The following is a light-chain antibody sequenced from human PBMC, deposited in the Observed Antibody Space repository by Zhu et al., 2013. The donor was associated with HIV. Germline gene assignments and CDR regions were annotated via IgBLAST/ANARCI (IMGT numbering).Light chain of an antibody. J-gene: IGLJ2*01. CDR3: SSYTSSSTLV. Sequence: QSALTQPPSASGSPGQSVTISCTGTRSDIGSYNYVAWYQQHPGKAPKLVIYEVSKRPSGVPDRFSGSKSGNTASLTISGLQAEDEADYYCSSYTSSSTLVFGGGTKLTVL. V-gene: IGLV2-8*01. CDR2: EVS. CDR1: RSDIGSYNY.